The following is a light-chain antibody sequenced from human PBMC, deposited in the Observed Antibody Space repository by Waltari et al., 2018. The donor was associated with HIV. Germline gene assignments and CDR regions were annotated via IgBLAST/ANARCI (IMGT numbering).Light chain of an antibody. J-gene: IGKJ1*01. CDR2: ATS. Sequence: DIQMTQSPSSLSASVGDRVTITCRASQNIRSNLNWYQQRPGKAPKLLSYATSSLQNGVPPRFSGSGSGTDFTLTINSLQPEDFATYHCQQSYSSPRTFGQGTKVEIK. CDR1: QNIRSN. CDR3: QQSYSSPRT. V-gene: IGKV1-39*01.